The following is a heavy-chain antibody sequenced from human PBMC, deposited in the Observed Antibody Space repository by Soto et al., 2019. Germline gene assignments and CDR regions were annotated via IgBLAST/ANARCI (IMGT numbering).Heavy chain of an antibody. J-gene: IGHJ4*02. Sequence: SETLSLTCTVSGGSISSSSYYWGWIRQPPGKGLEWIGSIYYSGSTYYNPSLKSGVTISVDTSKNQFSLKLSSVTAADTAVFFCARAGPVEMMLSGAFDYWGQGTLVTVSS. CDR3: ARAGPVEMMLSGAFDY. CDR2: IYYSGST. D-gene: IGHD2-8*01. CDR1: GGSISSSSYY. V-gene: IGHV4-39*01.